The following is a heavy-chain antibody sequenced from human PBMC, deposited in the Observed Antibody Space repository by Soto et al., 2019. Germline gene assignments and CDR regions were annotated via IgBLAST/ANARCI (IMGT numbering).Heavy chain of an antibody. CDR3: ARDFTVGWFEP. J-gene: IGHJ5*02. D-gene: IGHD4-17*01. Sequence: SETLPLTCTVSGGSISSYYWSLIRQPPGKGLEWIGYIYYSGSTNYNPSLKSRVTISVDTYKNQFSLKLSSVTAADTAVYYCARDFTVGWFEPWGKGTLVTVSS. CDR2: IYYSGST. CDR1: GGSISSYY. V-gene: IGHV4-59*01.